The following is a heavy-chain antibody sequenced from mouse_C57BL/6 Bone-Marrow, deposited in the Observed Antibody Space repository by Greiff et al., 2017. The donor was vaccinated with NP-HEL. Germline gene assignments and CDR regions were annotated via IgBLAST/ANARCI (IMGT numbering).Heavy chain of an antibody. J-gene: IGHJ1*03. D-gene: IGHD2-5*01. CDR2: IDPETGGT. CDR3: TSSYYSNSWYFDV. CDR1: GYTFTDYE. V-gene: IGHV1-15*01. Sequence: VQLQQSGAELVRPGASVTLSCKASGYTFTDYEMHWVKQTPVHGLEWIGAIDPETGGTAYNQTFKGKAILTADKASSTAYMELRSLKSEDSAVYYCTSSYYSNSWYFDVWGTGTTVTVSS.